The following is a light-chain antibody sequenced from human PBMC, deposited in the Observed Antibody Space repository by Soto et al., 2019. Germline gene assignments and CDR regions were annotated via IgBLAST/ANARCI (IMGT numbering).Light chain of an antibody. V-gene: IGKV1-39*01. CDR2: AAS. Sequence: DIQMTQSPSSLSASVGDRVTITCRASQSISSYLNWYQQKPGKAPKLLIYAASSLASGVPSRFSGSGSGTDFILTISSLRPEDFATYYCQQSYSIPWTFGQATEVESK. J-gene: IGKJ1*01. CDR1: QSISSY. CDR3: QQSYSIPWT.